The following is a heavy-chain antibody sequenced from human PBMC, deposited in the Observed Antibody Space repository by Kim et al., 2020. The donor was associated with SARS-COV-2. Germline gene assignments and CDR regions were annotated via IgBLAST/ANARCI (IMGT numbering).Heavy chain of an antibody. D-gene: IGHD6-19*01. V-gene: IGHV3-33*01. Sequence: GGSLRLSCAASGFTFSSYAMHWVRQAPGKGLDWVAVIFYDGSNEYYADSVKGRFTISRDNSKNTLYLQMNSLRAEDTAVYYCARGLPGIAVADPPINFDEWGQGTLVTVSS. CDR2: IFYDGSNE. J-gene: IGHJ4*02. CDR3: ARGLPGIAVADPPINFDE. CDR1: GFTFSSYA.